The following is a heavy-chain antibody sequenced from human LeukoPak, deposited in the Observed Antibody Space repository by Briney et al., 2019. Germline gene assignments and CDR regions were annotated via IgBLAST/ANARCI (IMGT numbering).Heavy chain of an antibody. CDR3: ASSSWAASFDY. CDR2: IKQDGSEK. D-gene: IGHD6-13*01. J-gene: IGHJ4*02. Sequence: PGGSLRLSCAASGFTFSSYAMSWVRQAPGKGLEWVANIKQDGSEKYYVDSVKGRFTISRDNAKNSLYLQMNSLRAEDTAVYYCASSSWAASFDYWGQGTLVTVSS. CDR1: GFTFSSYA. V-gene: IGHV3-7*01.